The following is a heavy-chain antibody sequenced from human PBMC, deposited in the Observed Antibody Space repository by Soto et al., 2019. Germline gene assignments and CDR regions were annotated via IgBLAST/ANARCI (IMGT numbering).Heavy chain of an antibody. J-gene: IGHJ5*02. V-gene: IGHV3-23*01. Sequence: GXLSLSGYDSGCAFSSYAMSWVPQAPGKGLEWVSAISCSGGSTYYSDSVKGRFTISRDNSKNTLYLQMNSLRAEDTAVYYCATPGIAVAGTFSWFDPLGQGTPGTVAS. CDR2: ISCSGGST. CDR1: GCAFSSYA. D-gene: IGHD6-19*01. CDR3: ATPGIAVAGTFSWFDP.